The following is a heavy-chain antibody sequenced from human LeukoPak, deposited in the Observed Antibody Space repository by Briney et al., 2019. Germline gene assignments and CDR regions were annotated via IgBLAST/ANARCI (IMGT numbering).Heavy chain of an antibody. CDR3: ARVPYSYGYPADYYYMDV. CDR1: GYSISRGYY. D-gene: IGHD5-18*01. CDR2: IYYSGST. J-gene: IGHJ6*03. V-gene: IGHV4-61*01. Sequence: PSETLSLTCAVSGYSISRGYYWGWIRQPPGKGLEWIGYIYYSGSTNYNPSLKSRVTISVDTSKNQFSLKLSSVTAADTAVYYCARVPYSYGYPADYYYMDVWGKGTTVTVSS.